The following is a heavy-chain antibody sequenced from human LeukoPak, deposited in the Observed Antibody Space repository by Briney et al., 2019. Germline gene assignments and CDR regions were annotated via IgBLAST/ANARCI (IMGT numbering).Heavy chain of an antibody. CDR1: GYTFTSYD. Sequence: ASVKVSCKASGYTFTSYDINWVRQATGQGLEWMGWMNPNSGNTGYAPKFQGRVTITRNTSRSTAYMELSSLRSEDTAVYYCARACPGFWSGYCNVDYWGQGTLVTVSS. D-gene: IGHD3-3*01. CDR3: ARACPGFWSGYCNVDY. J-gene: IGHJ4*02. V-gene: IGHV1-8*03. CDR2: MNPNSGNT.